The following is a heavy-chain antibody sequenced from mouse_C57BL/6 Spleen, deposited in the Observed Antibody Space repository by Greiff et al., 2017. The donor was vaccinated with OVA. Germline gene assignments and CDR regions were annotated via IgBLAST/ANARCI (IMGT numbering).Heavy chain of an antibody. D-gene: IGHD2-3*01. Sequence: EVMLVESGGGLVQPGGSMKLSCVASGFTFSNYWMNWVRQSPEKGLEWVAQIRLKSDNYATHYAKSVKGRFTISRDDSKSSVYLQMNNLRAEDTGIYYCTGDGSSFDYWGQGTTLTVSS. J-gene: IGHJ2*01. V-gene: IGHV6-3*01. CDR1: GFTFSNYW. CDR3: TGDGSSFDY. CDR2: IRLKSDNYAT.